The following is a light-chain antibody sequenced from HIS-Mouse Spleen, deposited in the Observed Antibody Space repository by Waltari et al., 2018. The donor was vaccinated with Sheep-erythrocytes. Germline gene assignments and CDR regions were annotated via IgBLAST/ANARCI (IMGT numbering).Light chain of an antibody. J-gene: IGLJ2*01. CDR2: DAS. Sequence: SYVLTQPPSVSVAPGKTARITCGGNNIGSKSVHWYQKKPGQAPVLVVHDASDGPSGNPERVSGSNAGNTATLPSSRVEAGDEADYYCQVWKVFGGGTKLTGL. CDR1: NIGSKS. V-gene: IGLV3-21*03. CDR3: QVWKV.